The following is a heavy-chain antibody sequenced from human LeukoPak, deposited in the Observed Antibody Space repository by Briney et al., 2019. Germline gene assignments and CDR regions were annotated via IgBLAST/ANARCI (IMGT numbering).Heavy chain of an antibody. CDR3: ARGDGYRSSTSCPHWFDP. CDR2: INHSEYI. CDR1: GGSFSGYY. D-gene: IGHD2-2*01. V-gene: IGHV4-34*01. Sequence: PSETLSLPCAVYGGSFSGYYWSWIRQPPGKGLEWIGEINHSEYINFNPSLKSRVTISVDTSKNQFSLKLSSVTAADTAVYYCARGDGYRSSTSCPHWFDPWGQGTLVTVSS. J-gene: IGHJ5*02.